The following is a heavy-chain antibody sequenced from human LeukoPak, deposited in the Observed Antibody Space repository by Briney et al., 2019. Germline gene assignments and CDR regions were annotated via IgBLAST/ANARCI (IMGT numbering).Heavy chain of an antibody. CDR3: ARELWFGGLLGGAFDI. CDR1: GFNFNSYS. Sequence: PGGSLKLSCAASGFNFNSYSMSWVRQAPGKGLEWVANIKQDGSEKYYVDSVKGRFTISRDNAKNSLYLQMNSLRAEDTAVYYCARELWFGGLLGGAFDIWGQGTMVTVSS. V-gene: IGHV3-7*01. CDR2: IKQDGSEK. J-gene: IGHJ3*02. D-gene: IGHD3-10*01.